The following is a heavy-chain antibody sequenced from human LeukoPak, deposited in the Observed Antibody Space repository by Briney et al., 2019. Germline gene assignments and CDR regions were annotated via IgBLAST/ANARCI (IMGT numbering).Heavy chain of an antibody. CDR2: IKQDGSDG. D-gene: IGHD6-6*01. CDR1: GFTFSNYW. J-gene: IGHJ4*02. Sequence: GGSLRISCEASGFTFSNYWMTWVRQAPGKGLEWVANIKQDGSDGNYVDSVKGRFTISRDNGKNSLYLQMNSLRAEDTGVYYCARGGSDSDYWGQGTLVTVSS. CDR3: ARGGSDSDY. V-gene: IGHV3-7*04.